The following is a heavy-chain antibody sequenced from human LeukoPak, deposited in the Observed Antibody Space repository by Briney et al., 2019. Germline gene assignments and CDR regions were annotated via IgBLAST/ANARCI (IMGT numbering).Heavy chain of an antibody. Sequence: PGGSLRLSCAASGFIFSDHYMSWVRLAPGKGLEWVSYISSGGSITHYADSVKGRFTISRDYAKNSVYMQMNSLRAEDTAVYYCAKDISTRVGTAHFDYWGQGTLITVSS. D-gene: IGHD1-1*01. V-gene: IGHV3-11*04. J-gene: IGHJ4*02. CDR2: ISSGGSIT. CDR1: GFIFSDHY. CDR3: AKDISTRVGTAHFDY.